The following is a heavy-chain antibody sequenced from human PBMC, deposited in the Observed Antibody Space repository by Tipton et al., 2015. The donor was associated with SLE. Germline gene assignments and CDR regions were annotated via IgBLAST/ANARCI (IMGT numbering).Heavy chain of an antibody. D-gene: IGHD5/OR15-5a*01. Sequence: LRLSCAVYGGSFSGYYWSWIRQPPGKGLEWIGEINHSGSTNYNPSLESRVTISVDTSKNQFSLKLSSVTAADTAVYYCAGVSRDAFEIWGQGTMVTVSS. J-gene: IGHJ3*02. V-gene: IGHV4-34*01. CDR2: INHSGST. CDR1: GGSFSGYY. CDR3: AGVSRDAFEI.